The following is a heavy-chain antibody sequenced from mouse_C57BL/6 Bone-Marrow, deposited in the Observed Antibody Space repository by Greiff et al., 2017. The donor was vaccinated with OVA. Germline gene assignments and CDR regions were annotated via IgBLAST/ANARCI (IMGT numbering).Heavy chain of an antibody. J-gene: IGHJ4*01. Sequence: LEESGAELVRPGASVKLSCKASGYTFTDYYINWVKQRPGQGLEWIARIYPGSGNTYYNEKFKGKATLTAEKSSSTAYMQLSSLTSEDSAVYFCAREGYYGHYAMDYWGQGTSVTVSS. V-gene: IGHV1-76*01. CDR3: AREGYYGHYAMDY. CDR2: IYPGSGNT. D-gene: IGHD1-1*01. CDR1: GYTFTDYY.